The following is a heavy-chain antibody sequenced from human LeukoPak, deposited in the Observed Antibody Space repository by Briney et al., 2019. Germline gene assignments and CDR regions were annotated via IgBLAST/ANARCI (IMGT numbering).Heavy chain of an antibody. CDR3: ARHVVYYDSSGYYWPHYFDY. CDR2: IYYSGST. CDR1: GGSISSSSYY. Sequence: PSETLSLTCTVSGGSISSSSYYWAWIRQPPGKGLEWIGSIYYSGSTYYNPSLKSRVTMSVDTSKNQFSLKLSSVTAADTAVYYCARHVVYYDSSGYYWPHYFDYWGQGTLVTVSS. V-gene: IGHV4-39*01. J-gene: IGHJ4*02. D-gene: IGHD3-22*01.